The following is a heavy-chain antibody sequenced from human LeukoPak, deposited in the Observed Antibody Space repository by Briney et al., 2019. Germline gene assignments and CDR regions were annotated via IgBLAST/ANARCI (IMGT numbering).Heavy chain of an antibody. CDR2: ISGSGDNT. J-gene: IGHJ4*02. Sequence: GGSLRLSCAASGFTFSSNAMSWVRQAPGKGLERVSGISGSGDNTYYADSVKGRFTISRDNSKNTLYVQVNSLGTEDTAAYYCAKGSYYDSSGSFYFDYWGQGTLVTVSS. V-gene: IGHV3-23*01. CDR3: AKGSYYDSSGSFYFDY. D-gene: IGHD3-22*01. CDR1: GFTFSSNA.